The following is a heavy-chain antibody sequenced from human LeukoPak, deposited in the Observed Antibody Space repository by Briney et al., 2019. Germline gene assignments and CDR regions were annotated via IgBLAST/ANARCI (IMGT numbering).Heavy chain of an antibody. D-gene: IGHD3-16*02. Sequence: GGSLRLSCAASGFTFSDHYMDWVRQAPGKGLEWVGRTRNKANSYTTEYAASVKGRFTISRDDSKNSLYLQMNSLKTEDTAVYYCARTQRLRLGELSSNYFDYWGQGTLVTVSS. CDR3: ARTQRLRLGELSSNYFDY. J-gene: IGHJ4*02. CDR2: TRNKANSYTT. V-gene: IGHV3-72*01. CDR1: GFTFSDHY.